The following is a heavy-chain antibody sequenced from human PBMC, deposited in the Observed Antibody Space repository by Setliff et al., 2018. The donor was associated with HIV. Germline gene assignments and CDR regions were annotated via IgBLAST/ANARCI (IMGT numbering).Heavy chain of an antibody. J-gene: IGHJ3*02. CDR2: IKQDGSKA. Sequence: GGSLRLSCAASGFTFSSYWMSWVRQAPGKGLEWVADIKQDGSKAYYMDSVKGRFTISRDNPKNSLYLQMTSLRAEDTAVYYCARDDSNGNTDAFDIWGQGTAVTVSS. CDR3: ARDDSNGNTDAFDI. CDR1: GFTFSSYW. V-gene: IGHV3-7*04. D-gene: IGHD5-18*01.